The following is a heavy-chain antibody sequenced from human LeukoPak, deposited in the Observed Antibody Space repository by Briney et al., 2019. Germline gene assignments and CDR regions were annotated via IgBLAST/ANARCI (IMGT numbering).Heavy chain of an antibody. Sequence: SETLSLTCTVSGGSISSYYWSWIRQPPGKGLEWIGYIYYSGSTNYNPSLKSRVTISVDMSKNQFSLKLSSVTAADTAVYYCARLSRCSGTRCTYNWFDPWGQGTLVTVSS. CDR3: ARLSRCSGTRCTYNWFDP. V-gene: IGHV4-59*08. J-gene: IGHJ5*02. CDR2: IYYSGST. CDR1: GGSISSYY. D-gene: IGHD2-2*01.